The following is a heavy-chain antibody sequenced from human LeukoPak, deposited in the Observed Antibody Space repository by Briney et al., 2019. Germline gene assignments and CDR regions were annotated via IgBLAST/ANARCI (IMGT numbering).Heavy chain of an antibody. CDR3: ARAISFDP. Sequence: PSETLSLTCTVSGGSISSSSYYWGWIRQPPGKGLEWIGSIYYSGSTYYNPSLKSRVTISVDTSKNQFSLKLSSVTAADTAVYYCARAISFDPWGQGTLVTVSS. V-gene: IGHV4-39*07. CDR1: GGSISSSSYY. CDR2: IYYSGST. J-gene: IGHJ5*02. D-gene: IGHD3-3*02.